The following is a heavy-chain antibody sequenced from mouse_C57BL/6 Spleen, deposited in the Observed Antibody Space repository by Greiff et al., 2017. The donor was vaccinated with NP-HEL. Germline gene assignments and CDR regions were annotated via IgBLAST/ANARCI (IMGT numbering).Heavy chain of an antibody. V-gene: IGHV7-3*01. Sequence: EVQVVESGGGLVQPGGSLSLSCAASGFTFTDYYMSWVRQPPGKALEWLGFIRNKANGYTTEYSASVKGRFTISRDNSQSILYPQMNALRAEDSATYYCARYLYAMDYWGQGTSVTVSS. CDR3: ARYLYAMDY. CDR1: GFTFTDYY. CDR2: IRNKANGYTT. J-gene: IGHJ4*01.